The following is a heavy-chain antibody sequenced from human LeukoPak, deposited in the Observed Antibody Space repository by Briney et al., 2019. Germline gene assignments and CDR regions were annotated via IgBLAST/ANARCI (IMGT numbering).Heavy chain of an antibody. V-gene: IGHV1-2*02. J-gene: IGHJ4*02. CDR1: GYTFTGYY. D-gene: IGHD2-15*01. Sequence: ASVKVSCKASGYTFTGYYMHWVRQAPGQGLEWMGWINPNSGGTNYAQKFQGRVTMTRDTSISTAYMELSRLRSDDTAVYYCARDARVVVAAGFDYWGQGTLVTVSS. CDR3: ARDARVVVAAGFDY. CDR2: INPNSGGT.